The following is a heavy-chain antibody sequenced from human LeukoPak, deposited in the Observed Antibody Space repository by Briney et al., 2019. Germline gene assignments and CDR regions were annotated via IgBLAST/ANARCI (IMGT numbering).Heavy chain of an antibody. D-gene: IGHD3-10*01. Sequence: GGSLRLSCTASGFTFGDYAMNWFRQAPGKGLEWVGFIRSKAYGGTTEYAASVKGRFTISRDDSKSIAYLQMDSLKTEDTAVYYCTGTYYYGPGTYLYLDYWGQGTLVTVS. CDR3: TGTYYYGPGTYLYLDY. J-gene: IGHJ4*02. CDR2: IRSKAYGGTT. CDR1: GFTFGDYA. V-gene: IGHV3-49*03.